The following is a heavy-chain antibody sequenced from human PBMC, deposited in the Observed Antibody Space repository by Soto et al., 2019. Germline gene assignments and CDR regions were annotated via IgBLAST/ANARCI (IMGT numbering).Heavy chain of an antibody. J-gene: IGHJ4*02. CDR2: ISSSGSTI. V-gene: IGHV3-48*03. CDR1: GFTFSSYE. CDR3: ARESEDLTSNFDY. Sequence: GGSLGLSCAASGFTFSSYEMNWVRQAPGKGLEWVSYISSSGSTIYYADSVKGRFTISRDNAKNSLYLEMNSLRAEDTAVYYCARESEDLTSNFDYWGQGTLVTVSS.